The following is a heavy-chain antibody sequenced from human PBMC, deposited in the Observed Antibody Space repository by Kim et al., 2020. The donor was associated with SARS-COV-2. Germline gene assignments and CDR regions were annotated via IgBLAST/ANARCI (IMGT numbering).Heavy chain of an antibody. V-gene: IGHV1-46*01. Sequence: ASVKVSCKASGYTFTSYYMHWVRQAPGQGLEWMGIINPSGGSTSYAQKFQGRVTMTRDTSTSTVYMELSSLRSEDTAVYYCAREVGYNWNYVRGIFDYWGQGTLVTVSS. J-gene: IGHJ4*02. D-gene: IGHD1-7*01. CDR1: GYTFTSYY. CDR2: INPSGGST. CDR3: AREVGYNWNYVRGIFDY.